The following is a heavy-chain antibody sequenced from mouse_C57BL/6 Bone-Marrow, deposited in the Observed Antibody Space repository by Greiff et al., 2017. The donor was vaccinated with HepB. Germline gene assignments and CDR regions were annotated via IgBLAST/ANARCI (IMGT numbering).Heavy chain of an antibody. V-gene: IGHV5-12*01. CDR3: ARLSYSAWFAY. CDR1: GFTFSDYY. D-gene: IGHD1-1*01. J-gene: IGHJ3*01. Sequence: EVQRVESGGGLVQPGGSLKLSCAASGFTFSDYYMYWVRQTPEKRLEWVAYISNGGGSTYYPDTVKGRFTISRDNAKNTLYLQMSRLKSEDTAMYYCARLSYSAWFAYWGQGTLVTVSA. CDR2: ISNGGGST.